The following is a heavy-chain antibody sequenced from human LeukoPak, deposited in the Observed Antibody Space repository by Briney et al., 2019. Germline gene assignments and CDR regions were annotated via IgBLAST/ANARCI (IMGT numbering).Heavy chain of an antibody. V-gene: IGHV3-11*05. CDR1: GFTFSDYY. D-gene: IGHD3-10*01. J-gene: IGHJ4*02. CDR2: ITSSSSYT. CDR3: ARDSAYGSGSSFSVVADY. Sequence: AGGSLRLSCAASGFTFSDYYMSWIRQAPGEGLEWVSYITSSSSYTNYADSVKGRFSISRDDAKNSLYLHMNSLRVEDTAVYYCARDSAYGSGSSFSVVADYWGQGTLVTVSS.